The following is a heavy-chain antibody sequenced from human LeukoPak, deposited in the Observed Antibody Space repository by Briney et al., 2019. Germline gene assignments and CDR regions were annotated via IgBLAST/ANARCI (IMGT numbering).Heavy chain of an antibody. D-gene: IGHD2-15*01. Sequence: GGSLRLSCAASGFTVSSCSMNWVRQAPGKGLEWVSFISSSGSIIHYADSVKGRFTISRDNAQNSLFLQMNSLGDEDTAVYYCARAPRGVDNWFDPWGQGTLVTVSS. CDR2: ISSSGSII. J-gene: IGHJ5*02. V-gene: IGHV3-48*02. CDR3: ARAPRGVDNWFDP. CDR1: GFTVSSCS.